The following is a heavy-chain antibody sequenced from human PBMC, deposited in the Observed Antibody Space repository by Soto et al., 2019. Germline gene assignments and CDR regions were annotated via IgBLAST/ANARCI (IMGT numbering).Heavy chain of an antibody. J-gene: IGHJ4*02. D-gene: IGHD5-18*01. V-gene: IGHV3-30*03. Sequence: PGGSLRLSCAASGFTFSGYGMHWVRQAPGKGLEWVAVILYDVSNKYYADSVKGRFTIPRDNSRNTLYLQMNSLRTEDTAVYYCATDGYNYGPPSYYFEYWGRGTLVTVSS. CDR2: ILYDVSNK. CDR1: GFTFSGYG. CDR3: ATDGYNYGPPSYYFEY.